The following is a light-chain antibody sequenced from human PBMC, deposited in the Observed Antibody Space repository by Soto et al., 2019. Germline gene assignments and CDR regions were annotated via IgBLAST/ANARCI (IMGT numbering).Light chain of an antibody. J-gene: IGLJ1*01. CDR3: SSYAGNKHV. Sequence: QSALTQPPSASGFLGQSVTISCTGTRSDVGGYEYVSWYQQHPGKAPKLMIYEVTKRPSGVPDRFSGSKSGNTASLTVSGLQAEDEADYYCSSYAGNKHVFGTGTKLTVL. CDR1: RSDVGGYEY. CDR2: EVT. V-gene: IGLV2-8*01.